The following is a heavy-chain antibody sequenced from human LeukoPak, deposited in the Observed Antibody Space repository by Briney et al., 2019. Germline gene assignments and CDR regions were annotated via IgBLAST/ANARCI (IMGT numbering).Heavy chain of an antibody. Sequence: GGSLRLSCAASGFTFSSHEMSWVRQAPGKGLEWVSYISSSGGTVKYADSVKGRFTISRDNAKNSLYLQMNSLRAEDTAVYYCAGDLPHWGQGTLVTV. CDR3: AGDLPH. J-gene: IGHJ4*02. CDR1: GFTFSSHE. CDR2: ISSSGGTV. V-gene: IGHV3-48*03.